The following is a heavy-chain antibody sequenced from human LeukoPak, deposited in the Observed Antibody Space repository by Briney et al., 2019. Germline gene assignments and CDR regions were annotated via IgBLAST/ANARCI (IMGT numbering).Heavy chain of an antibody. CDR1: GYSISSGYY. J-gene: IGHJ4*02. D-gene: IGHD3-22*01. Sequence: SETLSLTCTVSGYSISSGYYWGWIRQPPGKGLEWIGSIYHSGSTYYNPSLKSRVTISVDTSKNQFSLKLSSVTAADTAVYFCARATHFFDTSGSRYYFDYWGQGALVTVSS. CDR3: ARATHFFDTSGSRYYFDY. CDR2: IYHSGST. V-gene: IGHV4-38-2*02.